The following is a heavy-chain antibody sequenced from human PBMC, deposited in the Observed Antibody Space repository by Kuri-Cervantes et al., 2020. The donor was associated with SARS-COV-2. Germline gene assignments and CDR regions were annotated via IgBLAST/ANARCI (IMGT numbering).Heavy chain of an antibody. D-gene: IGHD5/OR15-5a*01. J-gene: IGHJ6*02. Sequence: SVKVSCKASGGTFSSYAISWVRQAPGQGLEWMGGVIPIFATTNYAQKFQGRVTITADKSTSTAYMELSNLQSEDTDVYYCARDQIPVSPTDYQYGLDVWGQGTTVTVSS. V-gene: IGHV1-69*06. CDR3: ARDQIPVSPTDYQYGLDV. CDR2: VIPIFATT. CDR1: GGTFSSYA.